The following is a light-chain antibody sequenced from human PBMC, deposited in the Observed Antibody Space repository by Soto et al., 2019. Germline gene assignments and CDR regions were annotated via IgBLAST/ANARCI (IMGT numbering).Light chain of an antibody. J-gene: IGKJ1*01. CDR3: RIDYSYFWA. Sequence: AIQVTQSPSSLSASVGDRVTITCRTSQGIRSALGWYQQKPGKVPKLLIYAASTLQSGVPSRFSGSGSGRDFTLTSSSLQPEDFATYYCRIDYSYFWAFGQGTKVEIK. CDR1: QGIRSA. CDR2: AAS. V-gene: IGKV1-6*01.